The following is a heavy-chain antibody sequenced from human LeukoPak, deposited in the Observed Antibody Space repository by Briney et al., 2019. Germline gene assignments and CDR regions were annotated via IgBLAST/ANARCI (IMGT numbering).Heavy chain of an antibody. J-gene: IGHJ6*03. CDR2: TYYRSKWYN. Sequence: SQTLSLTCAISGDSVSSNSAAWNWIRQSPSRGLEWLGRTYYRSKWYNDYAVSVKSRITINPDTSKNQFSLQLNSVTPEDTAVYYCARLNRDGLPRGSLRYYYMDVWGKGTTVTVSS. V-gene: IGHV6-1*01. CDR1: GDSVSSNSAA. CDR3: ARLNRDGLPRGSLRYYYMDV. D-gene: IGHD5-24*01.